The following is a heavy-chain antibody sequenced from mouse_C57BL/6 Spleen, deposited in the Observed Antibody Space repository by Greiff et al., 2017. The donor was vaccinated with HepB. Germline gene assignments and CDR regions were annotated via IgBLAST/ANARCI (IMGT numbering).Heavy chain of an antibody. CDR2: IYPGDGDT. CDR3: ARYHYDYEGFAY. V-gene: IGHV1-82*01. J-gene: IGHJ3*01. Sequence: VQLQQSGPELVKPGASVKISCKASGYAFSSSWMNWVKQRPGKGLEWIGRIYPGDGDTNYNGKFKGKATLTADKSSSTAYMQLSSLTSEDSAVYFCARYHYDYEGFAYWGQGTLVTVSA. CDR1: GYAFSSSW. D-gene: IGHD2-4*01.